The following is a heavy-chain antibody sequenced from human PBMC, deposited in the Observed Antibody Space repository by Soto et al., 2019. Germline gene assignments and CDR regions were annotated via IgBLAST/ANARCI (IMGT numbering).Heavy chain of an antibody. D-gene: IGHD4-4*01. Sequence: GGSLRLSCPTSGGAFSTYWMAWVRQAPGKGLEWVGNTKPDETETYYAGSVEGRFTISRDNAKSSLYLQMDSLRVEDTAVYYCATIGDVTFHYWGQGTPVTVSS. V-gene: IGHV3-7*02. CDR3: ATIGDVTFHY. CDR2: TKPDETET. J-gene: IGHJ4*02. CDR1: GGAFSTYW.